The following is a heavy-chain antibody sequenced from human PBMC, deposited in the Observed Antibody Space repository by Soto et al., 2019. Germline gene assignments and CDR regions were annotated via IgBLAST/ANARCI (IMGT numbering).Heavy chain of an antibody. CDR3: ARLLSVVVVTAKGARWFDP. V-gene: IGHV4-34*01. CDR1: GGSFSGYY. J-gene: IGHJ5*02. CDR2: INHSGST. Sequence: QVQLQQWGAGLLKPSETLSLTCAVYGGSFSGYYWSWIRQPPGKGLEWIGEINHSGSTNYNPSLKSRVTISVDTSKNQFSLKLSSVTAADTAVYYCARLLSVVVVTAKGARWFDPWGQGTLVTVSS. D-gene: IGHD2-21*02.